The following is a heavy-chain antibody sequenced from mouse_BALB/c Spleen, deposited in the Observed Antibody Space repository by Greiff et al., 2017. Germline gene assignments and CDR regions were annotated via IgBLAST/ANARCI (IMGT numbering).Heavy chain of an antibody. CDR2: ISSGSSTI. CDR1: GFTFSSFG. D-gene: IGHD1-1*01. Sequence: EVKLMESGGGLVQPGGSRKLSCAASGFTFSSFGMRWVRQAPEKGLEWVAYISSGSSTIYYADTVKGRFTISRDNPKNTLFLQMTSLRSEDTAMYYCARGYYGSSPFDYWGQGTTLTVSS. CDR3: ARGYYGSSPFDY. J-gene: IGHJ2*01. V-gene: IGHV5-17*02.